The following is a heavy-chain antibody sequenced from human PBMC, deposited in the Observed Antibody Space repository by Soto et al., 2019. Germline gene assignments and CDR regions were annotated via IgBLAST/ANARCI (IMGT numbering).Heavy chain of an antibody. V-gene: IGHV1-46*04. CDR1: GYTFTSYY. Sequence: QVQLVQSGAEVKKPGASVKVSCKASGYTFTSYYMHWVRQAPGQGLEWMGIINPSGGSTSYAQKLQGRVTMTRDTSPRTVYMELSSLRPEDTVVYYCAREGGTMTTVLTPCDAFDIWGQGTMVTVSS. CDR3: AREGGTMTTVLTPCDAFDI. CDR2: INPSGGST. J-gene: IGHJ3*02. D-gene: IGHD4-17*01.